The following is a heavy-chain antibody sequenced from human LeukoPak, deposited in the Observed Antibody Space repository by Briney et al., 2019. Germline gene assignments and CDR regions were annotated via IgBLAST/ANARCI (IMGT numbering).Heavy chain of an antibody. CDR1: GFTFTSYA. D-gene: IGHD6-19*01. V-gene: IGHV3-64*01. CDR3: ARHSSGCLDY. CDR2: ISSNGGST. J-gene: IGHJ4*02. Sequence: GGSLRLSCAASGFTFTSYAMPWVRQAPGKGLGYVSAISSNGGSTYYANSVKGRFTISRDNSKNTLYLQVGSLRAEDMAVYYCARHSSGCLDYWGQGTLVTVSS.